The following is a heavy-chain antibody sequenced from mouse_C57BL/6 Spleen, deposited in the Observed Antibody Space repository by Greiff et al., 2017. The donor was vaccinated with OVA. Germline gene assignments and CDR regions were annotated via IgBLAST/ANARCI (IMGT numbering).Heavy chain of an antibody. Sequence: EVKLVESGGGLVKPGGSLKLSCAASGFTFSDYGMHWVRQAPEQGLEWVAYISSGSSTIYYADTVKGRFTISRDNAKNTLFLQLTSLRSEDTAMYYCARRTGDYWGQGTTLTVSS. CDR2: ISSGSSTI. CDR3: ARRTGDY. J-gene: IGHJ2*01. CDR1: GFTFSDYG. V-gene: IGHV5-17*01. D-gene: IGHD1-1*01.